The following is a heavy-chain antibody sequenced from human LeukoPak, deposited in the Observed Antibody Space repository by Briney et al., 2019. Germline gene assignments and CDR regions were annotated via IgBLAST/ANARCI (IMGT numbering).Heavy chain of an antibody. CDR2: ISAYNGNT. D-gene: IGHD3-3*01. Sequence: ASVKVSCKASGYTFTSYGISWVRRAPGQGLEWMGWISAYNGNTNYAQKLQGRVTMTTDTSTSTAYMELRSLRSDDTAVYYCARDRSANSYYDFWSGYFWYWFDPWGQGTLVTVSS. J-gene: IGHJ5*02. CDR3: ARDRSANSYYDFWSGYFWYWFDP. V-gene: IGHV1-18*01. CDR1: GYTFTSYG.